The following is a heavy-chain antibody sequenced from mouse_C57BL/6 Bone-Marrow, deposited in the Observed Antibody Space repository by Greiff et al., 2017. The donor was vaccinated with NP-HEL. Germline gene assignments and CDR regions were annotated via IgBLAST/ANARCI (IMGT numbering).Heavy chain of an antibody. CDR2: IWGVGST. Sequence: QVQLKESGPGLVAPSQSLSITCTVSGFSLTSYGVDWVRQSPGKGLEWLGVIWGVGSTNYYSALNSRLSISTDNSKKQVFLKMNGLQTDDAAMYYCARETVYVLDYWGKGTTLTVSS. CDR3: ARETVYVLDY. V-gene: IGHV2-6*01. CDR1: GFSLTSYG. J-gene: IGHJ2*01. D-gene: IGHD1-1*01.